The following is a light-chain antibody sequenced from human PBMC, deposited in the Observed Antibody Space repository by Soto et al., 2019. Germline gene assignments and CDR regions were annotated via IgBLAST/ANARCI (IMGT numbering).Light chain of an antibody. CDR3: QQRSNWPPYT. Sequence: EIVLTQSPATLSLSPGERATLSCRASQSVSSYLAWYQQKPGQGPRLLIYDASNRATGIPARFSGSGSGTDFTLTISSPEPEDFAVYYCQQRSNWPPYTFGQGTKLEIK. CDR1: QSVSSY. CDR2: DAS. J-gene: IGKJ2*01. V-gene: IGKV3-11*01.